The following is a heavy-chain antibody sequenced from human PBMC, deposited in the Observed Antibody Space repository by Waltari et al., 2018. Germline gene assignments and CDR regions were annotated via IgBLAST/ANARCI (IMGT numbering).Heavy chain of an antibody. J-gene: IGHJ3*02. V-gene: IGHV4-34*01. CDR1: GGSFSGYY. CDR3: ARLWIFYGDYVIPDAFDI. CDR2: INHSGST. Sequence: QVQLQQWGAGLLKPSETLSLTCAVYGGSFSGYYWSWIRQPPGKGLEWIGEINHSGSTNYNPSLKSRVTISVDTSKNQFSLKLSSVTAADTAVYYCARLWIFYGDYVIPDAFDIWGQGTMVTVSS. D-gene: IGHD4-17*01.